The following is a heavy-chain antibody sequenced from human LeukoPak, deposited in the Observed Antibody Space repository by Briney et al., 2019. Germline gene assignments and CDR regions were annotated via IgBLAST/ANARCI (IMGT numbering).Heavy chain of an antibody. J-gene: IGHJ4*02. CDR2: IYHSGST. CDR1: GYSISSGYY. Sequence: SETLSLTCTVSGYSISSGYYWGWIRQPPGKGLEWIGSIYHSGSTYYSPSLKSRVTISVDTSKNQFSLKLSSVTAADTAVYYCVTRPMATTPTLDYWGQGTLVTVSS. D-gene: IGHD5-24*01. CDR3: VTRPMATTPTLDY. V-gene: IGHV4-38-2*02.